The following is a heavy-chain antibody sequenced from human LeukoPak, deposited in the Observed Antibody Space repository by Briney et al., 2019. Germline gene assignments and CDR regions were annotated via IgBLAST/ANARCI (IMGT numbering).Heavy chain of an antibody. D-gene: IGHD5-18*01. Sequence: GRSLRLSCTASGFTFGDYAMSWVRQAPGKGLEWVGFIRSKAYGGTTEYAASVKGRFTISRDDSKSIAYLQMNSLKTEDTAVYYCTRDPYSYGYPFYYYYYYMDVWGKGTTVTISS. CDR2: IRSKAYGGTT. J-gene: IGHJ6*03. V-gene: IGHV3-49*04. CDR3: TRDPYSYGYPFYYYYYYMDV. CDR1: GFTFGDYA.